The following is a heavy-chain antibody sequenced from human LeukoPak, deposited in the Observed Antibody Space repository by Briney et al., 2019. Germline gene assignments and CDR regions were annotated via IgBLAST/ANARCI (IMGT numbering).Heavy chain of an antibody. J-gene: IGHJ4*02. CDR2: INHSGST. CDR1: GFTFSSYS. CDR3: ARVGYSGYGYRFKYYFDY. Sequence: SCAASGFTFSSYSMNWVRQPPGKGLEWIGEINHSGSTNYNPSLKSRVTISVDTSKNQFSLKLSSVTAADTAVYYCARVGYSGYGYRFKYYFDYWGQGTLVTVSS. D-gene: IGHD5-12*01. V-gene: IGHV4-34*01.